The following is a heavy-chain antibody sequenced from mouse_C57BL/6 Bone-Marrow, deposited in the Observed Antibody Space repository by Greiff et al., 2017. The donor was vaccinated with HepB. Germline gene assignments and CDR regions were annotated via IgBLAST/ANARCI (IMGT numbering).Heavy chain of an antibody. Sequence: LVESGAELARPGASVKLSCKASGYTFTSYGISWVKQRTGQGLEWIGEIYPRSGNTYYNEKFKGKATLTADKSSSTAYMELRSLTSEDSAVYFCARRKYFILYWYFDVWGTGTTVTVSS. CDR2: IYPRSGNT. J-gene: IGHJ1*03. V-gene: IGHV1-81*01. CDR1: GYTFTSYG. D-gene: IGHD1-1*01. CDR3: ARRKYFILYWYFDV.